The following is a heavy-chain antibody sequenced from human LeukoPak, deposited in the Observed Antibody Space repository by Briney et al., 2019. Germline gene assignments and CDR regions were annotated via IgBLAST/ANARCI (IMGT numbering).Heavy chain of an antibody. Sequence: GASVKVSCKASGYTFTGYYMHWVRQAPGQGLEWMGWINPNSGGTNYAQKFQGRVTMTRDTSISTAYMELSRLRSDDTAVYYCAREKEINYYDSSGYYLRPFDYWGQGTLVTVSS. J-gene: IGHJ4*02. D-gene: IGHD3-22*01. V-gene: IGHV1-2*02. CDR3: AREKEINYYDSSGYYLRPFDY. CDR2: INPNSGGT. CDR1: GYTFTGYY.